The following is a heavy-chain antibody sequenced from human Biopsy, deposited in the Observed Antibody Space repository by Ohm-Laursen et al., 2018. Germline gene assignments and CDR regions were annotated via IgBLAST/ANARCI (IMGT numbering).Heavy chain of an antibody. CDR2: VSYSGNT. CDR1: GVSISSYF. D-gene: IGHD3-22*01. V-gene: IGHV4-59*08. Sequence: TLSLTWAVSGVSISSYFWSWIRQPLGKGLEWIGYVSYSGNTKYNPSPKSRVIISADTSKNQFSLKLSSVTAADTAMYYCAAYYYDSSGYFYAFHYWGQGTLVTVSS. CDR3: AAYYYDSSGYFYAFHY. J-gene: IGHJ4*02.